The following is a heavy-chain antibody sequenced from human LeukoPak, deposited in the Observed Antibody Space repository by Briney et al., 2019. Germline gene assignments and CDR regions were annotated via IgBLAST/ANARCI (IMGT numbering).Heavy chain of an antibody. CDR3: TRDGYSSSWEPFYYYYGMDV. V-gene: IGHV3-49*04. CDR2: IRSKACGGTT. D-gene: IGHD6-13*01. J-gene: IGHJ6*04. Sequence: QPGRSLRLSCTASGFTFGDYAMSWVRQAPGKGLEWVGFIRSKACGGTTEYAASVKGRFTISRDDSKSIAYLQMNSLKTEDTAVYYCTRDGYSSSWEPFYYYYGMDVWGKGTTVTVSS. CDR1: GFTFGDYA.